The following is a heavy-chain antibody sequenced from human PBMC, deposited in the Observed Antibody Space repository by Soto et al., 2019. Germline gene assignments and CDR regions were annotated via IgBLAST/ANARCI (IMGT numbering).Heavy chain of an antibody. CDR2: ISSGGGTT. CDR3: ATMTYSGYDPVNH. CDR1: GFTFSSYW. D-gene: IGHD5-12*01. J-gene: IGHJ4*02. Sequence: HPGGSLRLSCAASGFTFSSYWMHWVRQAPGKGLVWVSRISSGGGTTTYADAVKGRFTISRDNAKSTLYLQMNSLRAEDTAVYYCATMTYSGYDPVNHGVQGTLATVPS. V-gene: IGHV3-74*01.